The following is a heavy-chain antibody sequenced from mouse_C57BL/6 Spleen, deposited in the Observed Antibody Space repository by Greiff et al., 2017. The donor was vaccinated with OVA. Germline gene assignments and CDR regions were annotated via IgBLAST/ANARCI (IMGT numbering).Heavy chain of an antibody. D-gene: IGHD2-1*01. CDR3: ARDNYRAMDY. Sequence: EVMLVESEGGLVQPGSSMKLSCTASGFTFSDYYMAWVRQVPEKGLEWVANINYDGSSTYYLDSLKSRFIISRDNAKNILYLQMSSLKSEDTATHYCARDNYRAMDYWGQGTSVTVSS. CDR2: INYDGSST. CDR1: GFTFSDYY. V-gene: IGHV5-16*01. J-gene: IGHJ4*01.